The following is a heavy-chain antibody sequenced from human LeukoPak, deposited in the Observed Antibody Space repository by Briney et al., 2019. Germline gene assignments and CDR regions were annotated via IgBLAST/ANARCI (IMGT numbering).Heavy chain of an antibody. J-gene: IGHJ4*02. CDR1: GFTFSSYA. D-gene: IGHD3-22*01. CDR3: ARWYSSGYYFDY. Sequence: GGSLRLSCAASGFTFSSYAMHWVRQAPGKGLEWVAVISYDGSNKYYADSVKGRFTISRDNSKNTLYLQMNSLRAEDTAVYYCARWYSSGYYFDYWGQGTLVTVSS. CDR2: ISYDGSNK. V-gene: IGHV3-30-3*01.